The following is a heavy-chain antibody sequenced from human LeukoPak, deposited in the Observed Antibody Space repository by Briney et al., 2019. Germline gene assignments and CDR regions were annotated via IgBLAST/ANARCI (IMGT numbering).Heavy chain of an antibody. V-gene: IGHV3-21*01. J-gene: IGHJ4*02. CDR3: ARSVQLERLFDY. D-gene: IGHD1-1*01. CDR2: ISSSSYI. CDR1: GFTFSSYW. Sequence: GGSLRLSCAASGFTFSSYWMSWVRQAPGKGLEWVSSISSSSYIYYADSVKGRFTISRDNAKNSLYLQMNSLRAEDTAVYYCARSVQLERLFDYWGQGTLVTVSS.